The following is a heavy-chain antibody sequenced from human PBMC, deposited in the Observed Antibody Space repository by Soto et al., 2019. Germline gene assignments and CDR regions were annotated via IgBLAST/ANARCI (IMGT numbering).Heavy chain of an antibody. CDR3: ARHYGYYSHYMDV. Sequence: SETLSLTCTVSGDSISNNNFYWGWIRQLPGKGLEWIGSIYYSGSTYYNPSLESRVTISVDTSNNQLSLKLSSVTAADTAVYYCARHYGYYSHYMDVWTKGTTVTVSS. CDR1: GDSISNNNFY. D-gene: IGHD3-10*01. V-gene: IGHV4-39*01. CDR2: IYYSGST. J-gene: IGHJ6*03.